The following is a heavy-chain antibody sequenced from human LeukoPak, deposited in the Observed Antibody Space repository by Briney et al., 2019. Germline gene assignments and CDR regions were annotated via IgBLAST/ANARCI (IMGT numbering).Heavy chain of an antibody. Sequence: GGSLRLSCAAPGFTFSNYGMSWVRQAPGKGLVWVSRINSDGSSTSYADSVKGRFTISRDNAKNTLYLQMNSLRAEDTAVYYCAPAITMVRYQPSWGQGTLVTVSS. CDR1: GFTFSNYG. V-gene: IGHV3-74*01. CDR3: APAITMVRYQPS. J-gene: IGHJ5*02. D-gene: IGHD3-10*01. CDR2: INSDGSST.